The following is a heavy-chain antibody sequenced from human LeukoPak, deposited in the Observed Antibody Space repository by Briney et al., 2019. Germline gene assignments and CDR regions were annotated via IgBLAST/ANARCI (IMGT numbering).Heavy chain of an antibody. CDR2: IIPILGIA. CDR3: ASDPPTGTTLDRTDY. CDR1: GGTFSSYA. D-gene: IGHD1-1*01. Sequence: ASVKVSCKASGGTFSSYAISWVRQAPGQGLEWMGRIIPILGIANYAQKFQGRVTITADKSTSTAYMELSSLGSEDTAVYYCASDPPTGTTLDRTDYWGQGTLVTVSS. J-gene: IGHJ4*02. V-gene: IGHV1-69*04.